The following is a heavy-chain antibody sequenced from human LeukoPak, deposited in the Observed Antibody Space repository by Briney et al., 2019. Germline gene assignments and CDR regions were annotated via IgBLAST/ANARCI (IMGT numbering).Heavy chain of an antibody. Sequence: ASVKVSCKASGYTFTASYIHWVRQAPGQGLEWMGWINPNSDGTNYAQKFQGRVTMTRDTSISTAYMELTSLRSDDTAVYYCARESPRSGSYYGDDAFDIWGQGTMVTVSS. J-gene: IGHJ3*02. D-gene: IGHD3-22*01. V-gene: IGHV1-2*02. CDR2: INPNSDGT. CDR1: GYTFTASY. CDR3: ARESPRSGSYYGDDAFDI.